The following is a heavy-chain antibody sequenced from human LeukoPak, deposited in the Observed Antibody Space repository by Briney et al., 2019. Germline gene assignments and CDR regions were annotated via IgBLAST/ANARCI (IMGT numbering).Heavy chain of an antibody. CDR3: ARVQYSSSSWFDY. CDR1: GFTFSSYR. CDR2: ISSSSSSTI. J-gene: IGHJ4*02. Sequence: GGSLRLSCAASGFTFSSYRMNWVRQAPGKGLEWVSYISSSSSSTIYYADSVKGRFTISRDNAKNLLYLEMNSLRAEDTAVYYCARVQYSSSSWFDYWGQGTLVTVSS. V-gene: IGHV3-48*01. D-gene: IGHD6-6*01.